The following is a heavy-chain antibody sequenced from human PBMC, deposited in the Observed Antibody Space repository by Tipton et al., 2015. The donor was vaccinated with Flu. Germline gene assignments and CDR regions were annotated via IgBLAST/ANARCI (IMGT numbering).Heavy chain of an antibody. CDR2: ITSSGNTI. CDR3: ATLTGDDY. CDR1: GFTFSSYE. Sequence: GSLRLSCAASGFTFSSYEVNWVRQAPGKGLEWVSYITSSGNTISYADSVRGRFTISRDNTKKSLYLQLNSLRVEDTAIYYCATLTGDDYWGQGILVTVSS. V-gene: IGHV3-48*03. D-gene: IGHD7-27*01. J-gene: IGHJ4*02.